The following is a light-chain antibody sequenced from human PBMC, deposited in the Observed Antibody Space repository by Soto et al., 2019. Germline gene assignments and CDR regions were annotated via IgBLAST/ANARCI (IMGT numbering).Light chain of an antibody. J-gene: IGKJ5*01. Sequence: VRAQSPATLSVSPGERAALSCRSSQSVSTNLAWYQQKPGQPPRLLIYFASTRATAVPARFTAGGSGTEFTLTISSLQSDDLAVYYCQQYKEWPPFTFGQGTRLE. CDR2: FAS. V-gene: IGKV3-15*01. CDR1: QSVSTN. CDR3: QQYKEWPPFT.